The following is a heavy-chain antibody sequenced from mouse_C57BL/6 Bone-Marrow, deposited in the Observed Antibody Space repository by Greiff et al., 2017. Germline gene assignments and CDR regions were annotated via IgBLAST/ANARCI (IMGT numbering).Heavy chain of an antibody. Sequence: EVHLVESGAELVRPGASVKLSCTASGFNIKDDYIHWVKQRPEQGLEWIGWIDPEIGDTDYASKFQGKATITSDTSSNTDYLQLSSLTSEDTAVYYCSSCDGNYFDFWGQGTALTVAS. CDR2: IDPEIGDT. V-gene: IGHV14-4*01. CDR1: GFNIKDDY. D-gene: IGHD2-3*01. J-gene: IGHJ2*01. CDR3: SSCDGNYFDF.